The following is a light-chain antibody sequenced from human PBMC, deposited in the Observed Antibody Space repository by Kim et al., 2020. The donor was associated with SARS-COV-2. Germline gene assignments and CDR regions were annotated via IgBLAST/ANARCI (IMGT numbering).Light chain of an antibody. J-gene: IGLJ2*01. CDR2: RNN. V-gene: IGLV1-47*01. Sequence: VLTQPPSASGIPGQRVTISCSGSSSNIGSDYVYWYQQLPGTAPKLLIYRNNQRPSGVPDRFSGSKSGTSASLAISGLRSEDEAGYYCAAWDDSLSVVVFGGGTQLTVL. CDR3: AAWDDSLSVVV. CDR1: SSNIGSDY.